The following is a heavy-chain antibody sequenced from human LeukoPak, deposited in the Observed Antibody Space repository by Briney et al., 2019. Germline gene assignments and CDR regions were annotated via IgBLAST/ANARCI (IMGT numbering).Heavy chain of an antibody. CDR1: GGTFSSYA. CDR3: ARYPVRYSYGSGNWFDP. D-gene: IGHD5-18*01. CDR2: IIPIFGTA. V-gene: IGHV1-69*05. Sequence: ASVKVSCKASGGTFSSYAISWVRQAPGQGLEWMGGIIPIFGTANYAQKFQGRVTMTRDTSTSTVYMELSSLRSEDTAVYYCARYPVRYSYGSGNWFDPWGQGTLVTVSS. J-gene: IGHJ5*02.